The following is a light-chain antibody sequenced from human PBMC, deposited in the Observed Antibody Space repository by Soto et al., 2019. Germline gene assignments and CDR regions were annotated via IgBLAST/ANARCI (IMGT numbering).Light chain of an antibody. CDR1: QSISSW. CDR3: QQYKSSPIT. J-gene: IGKJ5*01. Sequence: DIQMTQSPSTLSASVGDRVTITCRASQSISSWLAWYQQKPGKAPKLLIYDASSLERGVPSRFSGSGSWTEFTLTISSLQPYDFATYYCQQYKSSPITLGQGTRLQIK. CDR2: DAS. V-gene: IGKV1-5*01.